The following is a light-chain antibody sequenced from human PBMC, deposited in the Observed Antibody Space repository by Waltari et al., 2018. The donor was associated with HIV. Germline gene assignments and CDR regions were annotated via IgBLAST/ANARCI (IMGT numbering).Light chain of an antibody. V-gene: IGLV1-44*01. CDR3: AAWDDNFNVV. CDR1: NSNIGTNT. Sequence: QSVLTQPPSASGTPGQGVIISCSGSNSNIGTNTVNWYQQLPGTAPKLLIFDDKHRPSGVPDRFSGSRSDTSASLAISGLQSEDEAHYYCAAWDDNFNVVFGGGTKLTDL. CDR2: DDK. J-gene: IGLJ3*02.